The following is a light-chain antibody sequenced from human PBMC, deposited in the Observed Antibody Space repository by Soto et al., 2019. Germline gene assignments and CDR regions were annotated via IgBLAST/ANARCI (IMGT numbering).Light chain of an antibody. CDR2: EVS. V-gene: IGLV2-14*01. CDR1: SSDVGGYNY. Sequence: QSALTQPASVSGSPGQSITISCTGTSSDVGGYNYVSWYQQHPGKAPKLMIYEVSNRPSGVSNRFSGSKSGNTASLTISGLQDEDEADYYCSSYAGSYTWVFGGGTKLTVL. CDR3: SSYAGSYTWV. J-gene: IGLJ3*02.